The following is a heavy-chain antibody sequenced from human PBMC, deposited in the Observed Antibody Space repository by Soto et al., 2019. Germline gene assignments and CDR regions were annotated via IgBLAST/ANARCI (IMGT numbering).Heavy chain of an antibody. CDR1: GFTFSNAW. CDR2: IKSKTDGGIT. V-gene: IGHV3-15*07. J-gene: IGHJ6*02. Sequence: GGSLRLSCAASGFTFSNAWMNWVRQAPGKGLEWVGRIKSKTDGGITDYAAPVKGRFTISRDDSKNTLYLQMNSLKTEDTAVYYCTTDSLTFGSCYSCDFAVWYYYYGMDVWGQGTTVTVSS. D-gene: IGHD2-15*01. CDR3: TTDSLTFGSCYSCDFAVWYYYYGMDV.